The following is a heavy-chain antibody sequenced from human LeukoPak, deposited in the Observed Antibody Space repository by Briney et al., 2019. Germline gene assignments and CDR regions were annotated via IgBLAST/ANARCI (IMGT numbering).Heavy chain of an antibody. D-gene: IGHD3-3*01. CDR3: ARWAAPKDSGGDFWSGPFDY. J-gene: IGHJ4*02. CDR1: GGTFSRYP. CDR2: IIPFSGAA. Sequence: SVKVSCKASGGTFSRYPFSWVRQAPGQGLEWMGGIIPFSGAASYAQKFQGRVTLSADESTSTAYMELSSLRFEDTAIYYCARWAAPKDSGGDFWSGPFDYWGQGTLVTVSS. V-gene: IGHV1-69*13.